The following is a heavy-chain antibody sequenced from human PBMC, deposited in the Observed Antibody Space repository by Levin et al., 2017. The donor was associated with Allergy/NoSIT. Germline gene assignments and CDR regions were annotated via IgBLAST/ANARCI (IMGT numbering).Heavy chain of an antibody. D-gene: IGHD5-18*01. J-gene: IGHJ4*02. Sequence: SQTLSLTCTVSGGSISSYYWSWIRQPPGKGLEWIGYIYYSGSTNYNPSLKSRVTISVDTSKNQFSLKLSSVTAADTAVYYCARHGGRGYSYGYDYWGQGTLVTVSS. CDR2: IYYSGST. V-gene: IGHV4-59*08. CDR1: GGSISSYY. CDR3: ARHGGRGYSYGYDY.